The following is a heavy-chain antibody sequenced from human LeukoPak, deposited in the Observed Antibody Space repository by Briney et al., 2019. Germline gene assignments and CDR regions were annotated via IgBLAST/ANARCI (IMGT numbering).Heavy chain of an antibody. D-gene: IGHD6-13*01. CDR1: GFTFSSYS. J-gene: IGHJ5*02. Sequence: GGSLRLSCAASGFTFSSYSMNWVRQAPGKGLEWVSSISSSSSYIYYADSVKGRFTISRDNAKNSLYLQMNSLRAEDTAVYYCARVGAAAGIGWFDPWGQGTLVTVSS. V-gene: IGHV3-21*01. CDR3: ARVGAAAGIGWFDP. CDR2: ISSSSSYI.